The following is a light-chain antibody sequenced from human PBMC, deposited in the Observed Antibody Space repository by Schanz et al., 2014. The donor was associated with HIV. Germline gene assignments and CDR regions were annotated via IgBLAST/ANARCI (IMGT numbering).Light chain of an antibody. J-gene: IGLJ2*01. CDR3: QSYDNSLNGYG. Sequence: QSALTQPPSASGSPGQSVTISCTGTGSDVGAYDFVAWHQQHPGKAPKLMIYEVTKRPSGVPDRFSGSKSGNTASLTVSGLQAEDEADYYCQSYDNSLNGYGLGGGTKLTVL. V-gene: IGLV2-8*01. CDR1: GSDVGAYDF. CDR2: EVT.